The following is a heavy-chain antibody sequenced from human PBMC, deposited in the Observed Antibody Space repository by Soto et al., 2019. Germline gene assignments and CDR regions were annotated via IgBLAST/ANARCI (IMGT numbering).Heavy chain of an antibody. CDR3: ARDKITGLFDY. CDR2: INHSGST. CDR1: GGSFSGYY. Sequence: SETLSLTCAVYGGSFSGYYWTWIRQPPGTGLEWIGEINHSGSTNYNPSLKSRVTISVDRSKNQFSLKLTSVTAADRAVYYCARDKITGLFDYWGQGTLVTVSS. J-gene: IGHJ4*02. V-gene: IGHV4-34*01. D-gene: IGHD2-8*02.